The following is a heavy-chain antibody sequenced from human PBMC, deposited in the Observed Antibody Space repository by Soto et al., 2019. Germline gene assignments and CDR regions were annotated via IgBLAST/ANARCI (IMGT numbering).Heavy chain of an antibody. D-gene: IGHD1-26*01. J-gene: IGHJ4*02. CDR3: ARVAWAKYYFDF. V-gene: IGHV1-69*02. CDR1: GDRLRRDN. CDR2: IIPIPDIA. Sequence: GGPVKGSCKASGDRLRRDNNSWGRTAPGQGLEWMGRIIPIPDIAEYAQKFQGRVTITVDKSTSTAYMKLSGLRSEDTAVYYCARVAWAKYYFDFWGQGTPVTVSS.